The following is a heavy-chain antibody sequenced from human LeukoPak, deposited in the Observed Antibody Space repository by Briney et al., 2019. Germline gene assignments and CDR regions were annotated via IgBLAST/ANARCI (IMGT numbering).Heavy chain of an antibody. CDR2: INPSSGST. J-gene: IGHJ5*02. CDR3: ARDGSSQHTELHNWVGL. CDR1: GYTFTSYY. Sequence: ASVKVSCRASGYTFTSYYMHWVRQAPGQGLEWRGIINPSSGSTAYAQKFQGRVTMTRDTSTSTVYMELSSLTSEDTAVYYCARDGSSQHTELHNWVGLWGPGTLVTVSS. V-gene: IGHV1-46*01. D-gene: IGHD1-26*01.